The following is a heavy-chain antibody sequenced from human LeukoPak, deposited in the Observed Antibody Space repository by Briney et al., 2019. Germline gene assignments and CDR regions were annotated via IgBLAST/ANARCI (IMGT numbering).Heavy chain of an antibody. J-gene: IGHJ4*02. D-gene: IGHD2-21*02. V-gene: IGHV3-48*03. CDR1: GFTFSNYE. CDR3: AREGVTAPGDY. CDR2: SRSSGSTI. Sequence: GGSLRLSCAASGFTFSNYEMNWVRQAPGKGLEWVSYSRSSGSTIYYSDSVKGRFTISRDNAKNSLYLQMNSLRAEDTAVYYCAREGVTAPGDYWGQGTLVTVSS.